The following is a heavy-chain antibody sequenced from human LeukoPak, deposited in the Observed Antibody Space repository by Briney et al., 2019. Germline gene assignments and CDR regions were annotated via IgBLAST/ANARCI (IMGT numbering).Heavy chain of an antibody. CDR2: IYYSGST. Sequence: SETLSLTCTVSGGSISSYYWSWIRQPPGKGLEWIGYIYYSGSTNYNPSLKSRVTISVDTSKNQFSLKLSSVTAADTAVYYCARGMGIAVAGPYFDYWGQGTLVTVFS. D-gene: IGHD6-19*01. CDR3: ARGMGIAVAGPYFDY. J-gene: IGHJ4*02. CDR1: GGSISSYY. V-gene: IGHV4-59*01.